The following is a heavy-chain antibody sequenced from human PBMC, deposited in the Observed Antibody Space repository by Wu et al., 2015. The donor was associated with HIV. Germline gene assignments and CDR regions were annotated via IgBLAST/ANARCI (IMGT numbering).Heavy chain of an antibody. CDR1: GYTFTNYY. CDR3: ARDPHWGSIHYYLDY. J-gene: IGHJ4*02. CDR2: INPTDGST. V-gene: IGHV1-46*01. D-gene: IGHD7-27*01. Sequence: QVQLVQSGAEVKKPGASVKVSCKASGYTFTNYYIHWVRQAPGQGLQWMGIINPTDGSTTYALKFQGRIAMTSDTSTGTVYMELTSLRSEDTAVYYCARDPHWGSIHYYLDYWGQGALVTGLL.